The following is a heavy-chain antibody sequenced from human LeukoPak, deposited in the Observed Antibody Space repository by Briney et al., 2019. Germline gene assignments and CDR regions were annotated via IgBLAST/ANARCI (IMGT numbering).Heavy chain of an antibody. J-gene: IGHJ4*02. D-gene: IGHD3-22*01. CDR3: ASWGMDYYDSSGYR. CDR2: VYYSGST. Sequence: SETLSLTCTVSGGSISSSSYYWGWIRQPPGKGLEWIGSVYYSGSTNYNPSLKSRVTISVDTSKNQFSLKLSSVTAADTAVYYCASWGMDYYDSSGYRWGQGTLVTVSS. V-gene: IGHV4-39*07. CDR1: GGSISSSSYY.